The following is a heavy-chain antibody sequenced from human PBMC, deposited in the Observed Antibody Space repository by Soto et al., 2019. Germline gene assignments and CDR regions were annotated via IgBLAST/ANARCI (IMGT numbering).Heavy chain of an antibody. J-gene: IGHJ4*02. CDR1: GGSISSYY. Sequence: KTSETLSLTCTVSGGSISSYYWSWIRQPPGKGLEWIGYIYYSGSTNYNPSLKSRVTISVDTSKNQFSLKLSSVTAADTAVYYCARYWGGSYSPFDYWGQGTLVTVSS. CDR2: IYYSGST. V-gene: IGHV4-59*01. D-gene: IGHD1-26*01. CDR3: ARYWGGSYSPFDY.